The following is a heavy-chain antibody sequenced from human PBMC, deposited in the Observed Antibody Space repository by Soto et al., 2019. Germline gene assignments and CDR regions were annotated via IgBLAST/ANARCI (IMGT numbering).Heavy chain of an antibody. V-gene: IGHV3-33*01. D-gene: IGHD5-18*01. CDR1: GFTFSSYG. CDR2: IWYDGSNK. J-gene: IGHJ4*02. Sequence: GGSLRLSCAASGFTFSSYGMHWVRQAPGKGLEWVAVIWYDGSNKYYADSVKGRFTISRDNSKNTLYLQMNSLRAEDTAVYYCAREAKAAAGSGGYSYGPFDYWGQGTLVTVSS. CDR3: AREAKAAAGSGGYSYGPFDY.